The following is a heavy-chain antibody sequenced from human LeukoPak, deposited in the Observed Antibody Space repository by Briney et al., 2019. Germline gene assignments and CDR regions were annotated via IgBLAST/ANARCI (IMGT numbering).Heavy chain of an antibody. CDR1: GFTFSSYA. D-gene: IGHD2-15*01. CDR2: ISGSGGST. Sequence: GGSLRLSCAASGFTFSSYAMSWVRQAPGKGLEWVSAISGSGGSTYYADSVKGRFTISRDNSKNTLYLQMNSLRAEDTALYYCATRRLGYCSGGSCRHFDYWGQGTLVTVSS. CDR3: ATRRLGYCSGGSCRHFDY. J-gene: IGHJ4*02. V-gene: IGHV3-23*01.